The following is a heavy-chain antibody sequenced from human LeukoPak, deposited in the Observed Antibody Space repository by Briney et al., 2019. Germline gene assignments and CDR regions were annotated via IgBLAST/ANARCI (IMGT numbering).Heavy chain of an antibody. Sequence: GGSLRLSCAASGFSFSDCYMSWIRQASGKGLEWVSYTSSSSSHTNYADSVKGRFTISRDNAKNSLYLQMNGLRAEDTAVYYCARAASRGYSYGFDYWGQGTLVTVSS. V-gene: IGHV3-11*05. J-gene: IGHJ4*02. CDR3: ARAASRGYSYGFDY. D-gene: IGHD5-18*01. CDR1: GFSFSDCY. CDR2: TSSSSSHT.